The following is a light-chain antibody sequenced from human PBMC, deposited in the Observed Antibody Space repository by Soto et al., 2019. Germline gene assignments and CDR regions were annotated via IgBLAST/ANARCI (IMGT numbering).Light chain of an antibody. CDR1: QSISGNY. CDR3: QHYGDSLSIT. V-gene: IGKV3-20*01. Sequence: EVVLTQSPGTLSLSPGERVXXXXXXXQSISGNYLAWYQHKPGQAPRLLISGTYTRATGIPDRFSGRGSGTDFSLTISRLEPGDFAVYYCQHYGDSLSITFGQGTRLEIK. CDR2: GTY. J-gene: IGKJ5*01.